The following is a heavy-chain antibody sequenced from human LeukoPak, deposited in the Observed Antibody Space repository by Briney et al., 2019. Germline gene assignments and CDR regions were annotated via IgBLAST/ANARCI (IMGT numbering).Heavy chain of an antibody. J-gene: IGHJ4*02. D-gene: IGHD3-16*02. Sequence: SETLSLTCAVYGGSFSGYYWSWIRRPPGKGLEWIGEINHSGSTNYNPSLKSRVTISVDTSKNQFSLQLCSVTAADTAVYYCARGSPYDYVWGSYRPWYFDYWGQGTLVTVSS. V-gene: IGHV4-34*01. CDR3: ARGSPYDYVWGSYRPWYFDY. CDR2: INHSGST. CDR1: GGSFSGYY.